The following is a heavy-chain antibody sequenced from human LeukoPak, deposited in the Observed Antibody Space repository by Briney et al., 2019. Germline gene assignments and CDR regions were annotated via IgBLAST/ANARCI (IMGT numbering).Heavy chain of an antibody. CDR3: ARVRPPIDGYDAFDI. D-gene: IGHD5-24*01. Sequence: GGSLRLSCAASGFTVSSNYMSWVRQAPGKGLEWVSVIYSGGSTYYADSVKGRFTISRDNSKNTLYLQMTSLRAEDTAVYYCARVRPPIDGYDAFDIWGQGTMVTVSS. CDR2: IYSGGST. V-gene: IGHV3-53*01. J-gene: IGHJ3*02. CDR1: GFTVSSNY.